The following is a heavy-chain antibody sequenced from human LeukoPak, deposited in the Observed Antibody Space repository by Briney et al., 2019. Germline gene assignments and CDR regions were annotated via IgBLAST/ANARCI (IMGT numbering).Heavy chain of an antibody. CDR3: ARGVAGPYYYYYMDV. D-gene: IGHD6-19*01. J-gene: IGHJ6*03. V-gene: IGHV1-2*02. Sequence: ASVKVSCKASGYTFTDYYMHWVRQAPGQGLEWMGWINPNGGGTNYAQKFQGRVTMTRDTSISTAYMELSRLTSDDTAVYYCARGVAGPYYYYYMDVWGRGTTVTVSS. CDR2: INPNGGGT. CDR1: GYTFTDYY.